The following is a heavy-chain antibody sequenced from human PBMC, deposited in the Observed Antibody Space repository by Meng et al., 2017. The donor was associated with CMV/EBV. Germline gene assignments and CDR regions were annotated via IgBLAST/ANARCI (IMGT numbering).Heavy chain of an antibody. D-gene: IGHD5-24*01. CDR2: IYYSGST. Sequence: GSLRLSCTVSGGSISSYYWSWIRQPPGKGLEWIGYIYYSGSTNYNPSLKSRVTISVDTSKNQFSLKLSSVTAADTAVYCCARGVEMATINYYGMDVWGQGTTVTVSS. CDR3: ARGVEMATINYYGMDV. CDR1: GGSISSYY. V-gene: IGHV4-59*01. J-gene: IGHJ6*02.